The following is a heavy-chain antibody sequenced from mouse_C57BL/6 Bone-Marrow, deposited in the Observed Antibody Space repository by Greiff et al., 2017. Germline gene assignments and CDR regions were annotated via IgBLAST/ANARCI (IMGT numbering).Heavy chain of an antibody. CDR2: ISDGGSYT. CDR3: ARDGPFYYGSSPFAY. V-gene: IGHV5-4*01. D-gene: IGHD1-1*01. CDR1: GFTFSSYA. Sequence: DVKLVESGGGLVKPGGSLKLSCAASGFTFSSYAMSWVRQTPEKRLEWVATISDGGSYTYYPDNVKGRFTISRDNAKNNLYLQMSHLKSEDTAMYYWARDGPFYYGSSPFAYWGQGTLVTVSA. J-gene: IGHJ3*01.